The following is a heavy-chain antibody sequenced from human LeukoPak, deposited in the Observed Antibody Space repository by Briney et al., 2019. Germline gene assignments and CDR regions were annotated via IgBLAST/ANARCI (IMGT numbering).Heavy chain of an antibody. CDR2: INHSGST. V-gene: IGHV4-34*01. CDR3: ASNRDCSGSYYKAVAYYFDY. D-gene: IGHD3-10*02. J-gene: IGHJ4*02. CDR1: GGSFSGCY. Sequence: SETLSLTCAVYGGSFSGCYWSWLRQPPGKGLEWVGEINHSGSTNYNPSLKIRVTISVDTSKTQFSLKLSSVTAADTAVYYCASNRDCSGSYYKAVAYYFDYRGQGTLVTVSS.